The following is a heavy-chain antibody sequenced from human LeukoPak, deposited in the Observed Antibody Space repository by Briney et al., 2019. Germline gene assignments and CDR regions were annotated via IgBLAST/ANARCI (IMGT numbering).Heavy chain of an antibody. V-gene: IGHV3-30*02. D-gene: IGHD2-2*01. CDR3: SKDAEGYCSSTSCYDYYYYYMDV. J-gene: IGHJ6*03. CDR2: IRYDGSNK. CDR1: GFTFRSYG. Sequence: GGSLRLSCAASGFTFRSYGMHWVRQAPGKGLEWVAFIRYDGSNKYYADSVKGRFTISRDNSKNTLYLQMNSLRAEDTAVYYCSKDAEGYCSSTSCYDYYYYYMDVWGKGTTVTVSS.